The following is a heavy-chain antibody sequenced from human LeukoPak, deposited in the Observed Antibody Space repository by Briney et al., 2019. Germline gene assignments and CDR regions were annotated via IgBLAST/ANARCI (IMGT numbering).Heavy chain of an antibody. D-gene: IGHD3-16*01. J-gene: IGHJ4*02. V-gene: IGHV4-61*02. CDR1: GGSTSSGSYY. CDR3: ARDLGGSKTDY. Sequence: SETLSLTCTVSGGSTSSGSYYWSWIRQPAGKGLEWIGRIYTSGSTNYNPSLKSRVTISVDTSKNQFSLKLSSVTAADTAVYYCARDLGGSKTDYWGQGTLVTVSS. CDR2: IYTSGST.